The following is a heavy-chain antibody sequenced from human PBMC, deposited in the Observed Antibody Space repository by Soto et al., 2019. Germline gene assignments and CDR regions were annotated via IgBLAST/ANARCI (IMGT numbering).Heavy chain of an antibody. D-gene: IGHD2-8*02. CDR3: ERHEGWTGPDQ. CDR2: IFHDGNT. Sequence: SETLSLTCAVSGASIGSGGWWSWVRQPPGKGLEWIAEIFHDGNTNYSPSLKSRVTISVDKSQNQFSLNVYSVTAADTAVYYCERHEGWTGPDQWGEGTLATVSS. J-gene: IGHJ5*02. V-gene: IGHV4-4*02. CDR1: GASIGSGGW.